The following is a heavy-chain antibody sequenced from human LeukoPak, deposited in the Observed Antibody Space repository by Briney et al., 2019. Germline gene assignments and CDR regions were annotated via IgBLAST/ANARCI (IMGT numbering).Heavy chain of an antibody. Sequence: SETLSLTCTVSGGSISSYYWSWIRQPPGKGLEWIGYIYYSGSTNYNPSLKSRVTISVDTSKNQFSLKLSSVTAADTAVYYCARVRYSGYDSHWFDPWGQGTLVTVSS. J-gene: IGHJ5*02. CDR1: GGSISSYY. V-gene: IGHV4-59*12. CDR2: IYYSGST. CDR3: ARVRYSGYDSHWFDP. D-gene: IGHD5-12*01.